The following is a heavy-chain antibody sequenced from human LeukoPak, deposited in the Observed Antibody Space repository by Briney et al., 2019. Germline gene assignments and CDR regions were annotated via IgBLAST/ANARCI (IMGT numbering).Heavy chain of an antibody. V-gene: IGHV3-48*02. D-gene: IGHD5-12*01. Sequence: GGSLRLSCAASGFTFSTHSMAWVRQAPGKGLEWVSYISATGYTIYYADSVRGRYTISRDNAVNSLYLQMNSLRDEDTAVYYCARGSPRVDIFDSWGQGTLVTVSS. CDR3: ARGSPRVDIFDS. CDR1: GFTFSTHS. CDR2: ISATGYTI. J-gene: IGHJ4*02.